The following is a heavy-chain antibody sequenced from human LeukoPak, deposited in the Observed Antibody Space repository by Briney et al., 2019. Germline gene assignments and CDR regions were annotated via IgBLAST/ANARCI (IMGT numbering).Heavy chain of an antibody. CDR1: GFTFSSYA. D-gene: IGHD6-19*01. V-gene: IGHV3-30-3*01. CDR3: ARDHDAAGNFDY. J-gene: IGHJ4*02. Sequence: GGSLRLSGAASGFTFSSYAMHWVRQAPGKGLEWVAVISYDGSNKYYADSVKGRFTISRDNSKNTLYLQMNSLRAEDTAVCYCARDHDAAGNFDYWGQGTLVTVSS. CDR2: ISYDGSNK.